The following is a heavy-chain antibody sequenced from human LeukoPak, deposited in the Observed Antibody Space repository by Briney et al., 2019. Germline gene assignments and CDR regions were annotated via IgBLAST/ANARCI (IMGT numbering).Heavy chain of an antibody. CDR2: MNPNSGNT. D-gene: IGHD3-9*01. J-gene: IGHJ4*02. CDR3: ARAYYDILTGYYPLGY. CDR1: GYTFTNYD. Sequence: ASVKVSCKASGYTFTNYDVTWVRQATGQGLEWMGWMNPNSGNTGYAQKFQGRVTITRNTSTTTAFMELRSLRSDDTAVYYCARAYYDILTGYYPLGYWGQGTLVTVSS. V-gene: IGHV1-8*03.